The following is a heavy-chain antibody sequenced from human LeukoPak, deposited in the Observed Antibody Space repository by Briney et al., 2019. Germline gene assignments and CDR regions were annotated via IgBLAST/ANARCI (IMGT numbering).Heavy chain of an antibody. CDR2: IYYGGST. D-gene: IGHD3-10*01. J-gene: IGHJ5*02. Sequence: SETLSLTCTVSGGSISSGGYYWSWIRQHPGKGLEWIGYIYYGGSTYYNPSLKSRVTISVDTSKNQFSLKLSSVTAADTAVYYCAREPDYGSGSYYNNWFDPWGQGTLVTVSS. CDR1: GGSISSGGYY. V-gene: IGHV4-31*03. CDR3: AREPDYGSGSYYNNWFDP.